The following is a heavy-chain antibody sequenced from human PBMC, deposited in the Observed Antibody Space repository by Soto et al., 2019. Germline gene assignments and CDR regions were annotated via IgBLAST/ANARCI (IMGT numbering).Heavy chain of an antibody. CDR1: GFTFSSYA. V-gene: IGHV3-23*01. J-gene: IGHJ4*02. CDR3: AKAYPLYSDFTYYFDY. CDR2: ISGSGGST. Sequence: PGGSLRLSCAASGFTFSSYAMSWVRQAPGKGLEWVSAISGSGGSTYYADSVKGRFTISRDNSKNTLYLQMNSLRAEDTAVYYCAKAYPLYSDFTYYFDYWGQGTLVTVSS. D-gene: IGHD4-4*01.